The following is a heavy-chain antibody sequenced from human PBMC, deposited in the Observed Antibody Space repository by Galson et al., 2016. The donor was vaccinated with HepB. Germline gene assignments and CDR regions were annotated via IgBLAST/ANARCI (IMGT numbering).Heavy chain of an antibody. Sequence: SLRLSCAASGFTFTRYAMSWVRQAPGEGLEWISYISPSSSYTNYADSVKGRFTISRDNAKNSLSLQMNTLRAEDTAVYYCARAGYYDSSGYSDFFDYWGQGTLVTVSS. CDR2: ISPSSSYT. CDR1: GFTFTRYA. V-gene: IGHV3-11*06. CDR3: ARAGYYDSSGYSDFFDY. D-gene: IGHD3-22*01. J-gene: IGHJ4*02.